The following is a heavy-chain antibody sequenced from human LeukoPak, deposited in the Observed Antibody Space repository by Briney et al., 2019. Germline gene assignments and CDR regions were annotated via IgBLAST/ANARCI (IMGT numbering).Heavy chain of an antibody. J-gene: IGHJ4*02. V-gene: IGHV1-18*01. CDR1: GYTFTSYG. D-gene: IGHD4-17*01. CDR3: AREVYGDHEGYYFDY. CDR2: ISAYNGNT. Sequence: ASVKVSCKASGYTFTSYGISWVRQAPGQGLEWMGWISAYNGNTNYAQKLQGRVTVTTDTSTSTAYMELRSLRSDDTAVYYCAREVYGDHEGYYFDYWGQGTLVTVSS.